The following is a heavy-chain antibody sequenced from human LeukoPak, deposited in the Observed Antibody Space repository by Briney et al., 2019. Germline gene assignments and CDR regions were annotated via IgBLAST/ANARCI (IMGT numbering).Heavy chain of an antibody. D-gene: IGHD3-10*01. CDR2: IYSGGST. CDR1: GFTVSSNY. V-gene: IGHV3-66*01. J-gene: IGHJ4*02. Sequence: PGGSLRLSRAASGFTVSSNYMSWVRQAPGKGLEWVSVIYSGGSTYYADSVKGRFTISRDNSKNTLYLQMNSLRAEDTAVYYCARALGYGSGSLYFDYWGQGTLVTVSS. CDR3: ARALGYGSGSLYFDY.